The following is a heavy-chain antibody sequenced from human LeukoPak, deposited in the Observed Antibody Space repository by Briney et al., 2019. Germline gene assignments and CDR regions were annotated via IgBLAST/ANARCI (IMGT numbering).Heavy chain of an antibody. Sequence: SETLSLTCTVSGDTITNFYWNWIRQPPGKGLEWIGYIYYTGSTTFNPSLKSRVTMSVDTSKNQFSPKLSSVTAADTAVYFCASWMGTGNAFVIWAKGQWSPSLQ. CDR3: ASWMGTGNAFVI. CDR2: IYYTGST. CDR1: GDTITNFY. J-gene: IGHJ3*02. V-gene: IGHV4-59*01. D-gene: IGHD1-14*01.